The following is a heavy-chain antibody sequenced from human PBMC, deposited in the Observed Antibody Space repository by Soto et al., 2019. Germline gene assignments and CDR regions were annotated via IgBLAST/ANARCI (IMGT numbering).Heavy chain of an antibody. CDR1: GYTFTGYY. CDR3: ARDRGYCSSTSGYVYGMDV. CDR2: INPNSGGT. V-gene: IGHV1-2*04. J-gene: IGHJ6*02. D-gene: IGHD2-2*01. Sequence: ASVKVSCKASGYTFTGYYMHWVRQAPGQGLEWMGWINPNSGGTNYAQKFQGWVTMTRDTSISTAYMELSRLRSDDTAVYYCARDRGYCSSTSGYVYGMDVWGQGTTVTVSS.